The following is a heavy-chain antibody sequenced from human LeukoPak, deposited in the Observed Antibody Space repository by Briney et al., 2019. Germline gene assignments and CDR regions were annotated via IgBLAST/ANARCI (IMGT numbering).Heavy chain of an antibody. CDR2: IKSKTDGGTT. CDR1: GFTFSNAW. Sequence: GGSLRLSCAASGFTFSNAWMSWVHQAPGKGLEWVGRIKSKTDGGTTDYAAPVKGRFTISRDDSKNTLYLQMSSLKTEDTAVYYCTTGPYDYVWGSYRAFDYWGQGTLVTVSS. V-gene: IGHV3-15*01. D-gene: IGHD3-16*02. J-gene: IGHJ4*02. CDR3: TTGPYDYVWGSYRAFDY.